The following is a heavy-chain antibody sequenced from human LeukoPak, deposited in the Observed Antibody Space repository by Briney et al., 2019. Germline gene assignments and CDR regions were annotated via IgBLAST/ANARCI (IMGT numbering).Heavy chain of an antibody. V-gene: IGHV4-4*07. D-gene: IGHD1-7*01. Sequence: SETLSLTCTVSGGSISSYYWSWIRQPAGKGLEWIGRIYTSGSTNYNPSLKSRVTMSVDTSKNQFSLKLSSVTAADTAVYYCARAKTTSPQLGYYYYGMDVWGQGTTVTVSS. CDR1: GGSISSYY. CDR3: ARAKTTSPQLGYYYYGMDV. J-gene: IGHJ6*02. CDR2: IYTSGST.